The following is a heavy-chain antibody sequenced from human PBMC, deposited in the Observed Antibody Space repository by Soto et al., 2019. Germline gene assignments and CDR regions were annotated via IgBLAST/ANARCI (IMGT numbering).Heavy chain of an antibody. V-gene: IGHV3-33*01. Sequence: QVQLVESGGGVVQPGRSLRLSCAASGFTFSSYGMHWVRQAPGKGLEWVAVIWYDGSNKYYADSVKGRFTISRDNSKNTLYLQMNSLRAEDTAVYYCARRWELLDYYSMDVWGQGTTVTVSS. CDR1: GFTFSSYG. CDR3: ARRWELLDYYSMDV. D-gene: IGHD1-26*01. CDR2: IWYDGSNK. J-gene: IGHJ6*02.